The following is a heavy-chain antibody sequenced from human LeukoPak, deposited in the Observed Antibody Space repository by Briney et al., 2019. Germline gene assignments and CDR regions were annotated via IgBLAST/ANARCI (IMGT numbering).Heavy chain of an antibody. CDR2: IYYSGST. CDR3: ARTPYAGYVDY. D-gene: IGHD4-23*01. V-gene: IGHV4-59*01. Sequence: SETLSLTCTVSGGSISSYYWSWIRQPPGKGLEWIGYIYYSGSTNYSPSLKSRVTISVDTSKNQFSLKLSSMTAADTAVYYCARTPYAGYVDYWGQGTLVTVSS. J-gene: IGHJ4*02. CDR1: GGSISSYY.